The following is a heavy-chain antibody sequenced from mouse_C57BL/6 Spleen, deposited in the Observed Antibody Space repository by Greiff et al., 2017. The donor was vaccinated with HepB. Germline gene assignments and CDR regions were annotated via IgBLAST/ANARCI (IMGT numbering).Heavy chain of an antibody. V-gene: IGHV1-59*01. CDR1: GYTFTSYW. Sequence: QVQLQQPGAELVRPGTSVKLSCKASGYTFTSYWMHWVKQRPGHGLEWIGVIDPSDSYTNYNQKFKGKATLTVDTSSSTAYMQLSSLTSEDSAVYYCARWTTQATYYYAMDYWGQGTSVTVSS. D-gene: IGHD3-2*02. J-gene: IGHJ4*01. CDR2: IDPSDSYT. CDR3: ARWTTQATYYYAMDY.